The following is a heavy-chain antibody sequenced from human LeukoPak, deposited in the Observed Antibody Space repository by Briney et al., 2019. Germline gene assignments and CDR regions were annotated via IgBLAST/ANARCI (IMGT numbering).Heavy chain of an antibody. CDR3: ARTPLISKNHGAFDI. CDR2: ISAYNGNT. CDR1: GHTVTSYG. V-gene: IGHV1-18*01. Sequence: ASVKVSCKASGHTVTSYGISWVRQAPGQGLEWMGWISAYNGNTNYAQKLQGRVTMTTDTSTSTAYMELRSLRSDDTAVYYCARTPLISKNHGAFDIWGQGTMVTVSS. J-gene: IGHJ3*02. D-gene: IGHD3-22*01.